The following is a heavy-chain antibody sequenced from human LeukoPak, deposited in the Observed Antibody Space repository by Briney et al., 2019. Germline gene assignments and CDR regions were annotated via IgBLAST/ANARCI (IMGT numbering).Heavy chain of an antibody. CDR3: ATGIAVAD. Sequence: GASVKVSCTVSGSTLTELSMHWMRQAPGQGLEWMGGFDPEDGETIYAQKFQGRVTMTEDTSTDTAYMELSSLRSEDTAVHYCATGIAVADWGQGTLVTVSS. V-gene: IGHV1-24*01. CDR1: GSTLTELS. J-gene: IGHJ4*02. CDR2: FDPEDGET. D-gene: IGHD6-19*01.